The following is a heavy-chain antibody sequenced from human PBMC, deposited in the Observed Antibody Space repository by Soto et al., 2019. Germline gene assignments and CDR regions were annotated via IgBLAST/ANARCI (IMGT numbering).Heavy chain of an antibody. CDR3: ARGKDLEPTVWGY. J-gene: IGHJ4*02. CDR1: GDSMGSGGHY. V-gene: IGHV4-31*03. D-gene: IGHD7-27*01. CDR2: VYYSGAT. Sequence: QVHLQESGPGLVRPSETLSLTCIVTGDSMGSGGHYYNWIRQVPGKGLEWIGYVYYSGATHYNPSLRARSTISRDTSKNQFFLRLISVTAADTAVYFCARGKDLEPTVWGYWGQGTQVTVSS.